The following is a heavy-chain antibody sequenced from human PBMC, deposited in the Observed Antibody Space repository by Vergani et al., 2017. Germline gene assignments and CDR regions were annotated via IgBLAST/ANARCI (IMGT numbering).Heavy chain of an antibody. J-gene: IGHJ5*02. V-gene: IGHV4-34*01. CDR1: GGSFSGYY. Sequence: QVQLQQWGAGLLKPSETLSLTCAVYGGSFSGYYWSWIRQPPGKGLEWIGEINHSGSTNYNPSLKSRVTISVDTSKNQFSLKLSSVTAADTAVYYCAGGGRADGGFDPWGQGTLVTVSS. CDR3: AGGGRADGGFDP. D-gene: IGHD1-26*01. CDR2: INHSGST.